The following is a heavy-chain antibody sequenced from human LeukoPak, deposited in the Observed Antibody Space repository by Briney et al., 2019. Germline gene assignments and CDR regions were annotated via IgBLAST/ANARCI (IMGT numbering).Heavy chain of an antibody. D-gene: IGHD3-22*01. CDR2: IIPIFGTA. CDR3: ASPLPDYYDSSGYYPFDY. J-gene: IGHJ4*02. Sequence: ASVKVSCKASGYTFTGYYMHWVRQAPGQGLEWMGGIIPIFGTANYAQKFQGRVTITADKSTSTAYMELSSLRSEDTAVYYCASPLPDYYDSSGYYPFDYWGQGTLVTVSS. V-gene: IGHV1-69*06. CDR1: GYTFTGYY.